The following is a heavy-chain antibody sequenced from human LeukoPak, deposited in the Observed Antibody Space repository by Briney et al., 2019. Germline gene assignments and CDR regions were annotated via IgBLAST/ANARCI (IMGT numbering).Heavy chain of an antibody. D-gene: IGHD5-18*01. CDR3: ARHETGIHTCGYYYYYMDV. V-gene: IGHV5-51*01. J-gene: IGHJ6*03. CDR2: IYPGDSDT. Sequence: GESLKTSCNGSGYSFTSYWIGWVRQMPRKGLEWMGIIYPGDSDTRYNPSFQGQVTISADKSINTASLQLSSLNASDTAMYYGARHETGIHTCGYYYYYMDVWGKGTTVTVSS. CDR1: GYSFTSYW.